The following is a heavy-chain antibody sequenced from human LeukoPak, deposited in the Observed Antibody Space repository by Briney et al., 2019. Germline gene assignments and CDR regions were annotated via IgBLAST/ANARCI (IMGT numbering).Heavy chain of an antibody. CDR1: GGSISSYY. Sequence: SETLSLTCTVSGGSISSYYWSWIRQPPGKGLEWIGEINHSGSTNYNPSLKSRVTISVDTSKNQFSLKLSSVTAADTAVYYCARGRGYNKYFQHWGQGTLVTVSS. CDR3: ARGRGYNKYFQH. V-gene: IGHV4-34*01. J-gene: IGHJ1*01. CDR2: INHSGST. D-gene: IGHD1-1*01.